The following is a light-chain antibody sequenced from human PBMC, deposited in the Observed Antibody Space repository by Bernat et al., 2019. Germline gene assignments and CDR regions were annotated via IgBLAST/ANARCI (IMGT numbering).Light chain of an antibody. J-gene: IGLJ1*01. CDR1: SSNIGSNH. CDR2: NSN. V-gene: IGLV1-47*02. Sequence: QSVLTQPPSASATPGQRVTISCSGSSSNIGSNHVYWYQQFPGTAPKLLIYNSNQRPSGVPDRFSASKSGTSASLAISGLRSDDEADYYCSAWDDSLGGRYVFGSGTKVTVL. CDR3: SAWDDSLGGRYV.